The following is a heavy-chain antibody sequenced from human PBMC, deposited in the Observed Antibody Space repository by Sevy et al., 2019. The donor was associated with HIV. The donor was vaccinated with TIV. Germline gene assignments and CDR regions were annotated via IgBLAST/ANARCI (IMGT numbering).Heavy chain of an antibody. CDR2: INGKGRST. D-gene: IGHD2-2*01. CDR1: GFTFSGYA. J-gene: IGHJ6*02. V-gene: IGHV3-23*01. Sequence: GGSLRLSCAASGFTFSGYAMNWVRQAPGKGLEWVSAINGKGRSTDYADSVEGRFTISRDNSKNTLYLQMNSLRAEDTAVYYCAKTINSGGGVVPAANYYYYGLDVWGQGTTVTVSS. CDR3: AKTINSGGGVVPAANYYYYGLDV.